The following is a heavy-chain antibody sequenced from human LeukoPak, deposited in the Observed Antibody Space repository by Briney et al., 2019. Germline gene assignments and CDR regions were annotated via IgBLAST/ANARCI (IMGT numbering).Heavy chain of an antibody. J-gene: IGHJ3*02. CDR3: ARSDYHNSGSHTVFDAFDI. CDR2: IDDSGNT. V-gene: IGHV4-59*01. Sequence: SETLSLTCTVSGGSISRYYWSWIRRPPGKGLEWIGYIDDSGNTNYNPTLKSQVTISVDKSKNQFSLKLSFVTAADTAMYYCARSDYHNSGSHTVFDAFDIWGQGTRVTVSS. CDR1: GGSISRYY. D-gene: IGHD3-10*01.